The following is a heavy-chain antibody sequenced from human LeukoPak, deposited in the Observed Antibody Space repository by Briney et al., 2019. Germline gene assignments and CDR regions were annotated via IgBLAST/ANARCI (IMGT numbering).Heavy chain of an antibody. Sequence: SVKVSCKASGGTFSSYAINWVRQAPGQGLEWMGGIIPIFGTANYAQKFQGRVTITADKSTSTAYMELSSLRSEDTAVYYCAGRLDYYGSSIGEGFYFDYWGQGTLVTVSS. V-gene: IGHV1-69*06. CDR1: GGTFSSYA. CDR2: IIPIFGTA. CDR3: AGRLDYYGSSIGEGFYFDY. D-gene: IGHD3-10*01. J-gene: IGHJ4*02.